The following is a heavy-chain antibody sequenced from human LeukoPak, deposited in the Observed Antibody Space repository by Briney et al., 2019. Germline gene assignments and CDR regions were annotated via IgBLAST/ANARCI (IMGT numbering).Heavy chain of an antibody. V-gene: IGHV1-18*04. CDR2: MSAYNGNT. J-gene: IGHJ6*04. CDR1: GYTFTSYG. D-gene: IGHD3-9*01. CDR3: ARDLPDYDILTGYTYYYYGMDV. Sequence: GASVKVSCKASGYTFTSYGISWVRQATGQGLEWMGCMSAYNGNTNYAQKLQGRVTMTTDTSTSTAYMELRSLRSDDTAVYYCARDLPDYDILTGYTYYYYGMDVWGKGTTVTASS.